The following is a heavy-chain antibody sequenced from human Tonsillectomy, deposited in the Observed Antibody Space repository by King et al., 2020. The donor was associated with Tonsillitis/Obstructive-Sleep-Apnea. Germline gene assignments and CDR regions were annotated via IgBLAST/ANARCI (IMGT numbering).Heavy chain of an antibody. J-gene: IGHJ3*02. V-gene: IGHV4-34*01. Sequence: VQLQQWGAGLLKASETLSLTCAVYGGSFSGYYWSWIRQPPGKGLEWIGEINHSGSTNFNPSLKSRVTISLDTSKNQFSLKLSSVTAADTAVYYCARDPMVEHFVCADGFDIWGQGTMVTVSS. CDR1: GGSFSGYY. CDR2: INHSGST. D-gene: IGHD3-10*01. CDR3: ARDPMVEHFVCADGFDI.